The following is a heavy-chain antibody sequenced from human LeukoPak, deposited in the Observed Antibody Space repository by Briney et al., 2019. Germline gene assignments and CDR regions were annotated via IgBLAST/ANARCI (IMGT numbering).Heavy chain of an antibody. J-gene: IGHJ6*03. D-gene: IGHD3-10*01. CDR2: ISGTGKTS. CDR3: ARQRFGDYNYIHV. V-gene: IGHV3-11*04. CDR1: AFNFRDYY. Sequence: GGSLRLSCAASAFNFRDYYMSWLRHAPGKGLEWISHISGTGKTSKYSESMEGRLTITRENSNHLVYLQMPTLRADDTAVYYGARQRFGDYNYIHVWGKGTTVTVSS.